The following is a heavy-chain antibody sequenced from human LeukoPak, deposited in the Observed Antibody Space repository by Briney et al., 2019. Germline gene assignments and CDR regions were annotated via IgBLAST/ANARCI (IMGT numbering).Heavy chain of an antibody. CDR1: GFTFSSYS. J-gene: IGHJ6*04. V-gene: IGHV3-23*01. CDR3: AKVPYPYYYYYGMDV. Sequence: GGSLRLSCAASGFTFSSYSMSWVRQAPGKGLEWVSAISGSGSSTYYADSVKGRFTISRDNSKNTLYLQMNSLRAEDTAVYYCAKVPYPYYYYYGMDVWGKGTTVTVSS. CDR2: ISGSGSST.